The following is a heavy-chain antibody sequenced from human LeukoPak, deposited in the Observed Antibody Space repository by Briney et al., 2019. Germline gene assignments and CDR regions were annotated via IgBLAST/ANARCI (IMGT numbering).Heavy chain of an antibody. J-gene: IGHJ5*02. Sequence: GGSLRLSCAASGFTFSSYSINWVRQAPGKGLEWVSYISSSSSTIYYADSVKGRFTISRDNAKNSLYLQMNSLKVEDTAIYYCGKEGGAWGQGTKVTVSS. D-gene: IGHD3-16*01. CDR1: GFTFSSYS. CDR3: GKEGGA. CDR2: ISSSSSTI. V-gene: IGHV3-48*01.